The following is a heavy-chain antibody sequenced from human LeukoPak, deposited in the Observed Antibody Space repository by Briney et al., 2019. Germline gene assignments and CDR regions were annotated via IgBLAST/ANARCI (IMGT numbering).Heavy chain of an antibody. V-gene: IGHV4-38-2*02. CDR2: SYHSGST. CDR3: ARAVGLRYFDWLLGSDWFDP. CDR1: GYSISSGYY. D-gene: IGHD3-9*01. J-gene: IGHJ5*02. Sequence: SETLSLTCTVSGYSISSGYYWGWIRQHPGKGLEWIGSSYHSGSTYYNPSLKSRVTISVDTSKNQFSLKLSSVTAADTAVYYCARAVGLRYFDWLLGSDWFDPWGQGTLVTVSS.